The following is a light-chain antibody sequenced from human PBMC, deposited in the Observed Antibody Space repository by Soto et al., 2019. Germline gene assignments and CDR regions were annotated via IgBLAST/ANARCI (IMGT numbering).Light chain of an antibody. CDR2: EVS. Sequence: QSVLTQPASVSGSPGQSITISCTGTSSDVGNYNFVSWFQHHPGNAPKLMIYEVSSRPSGVPERFSGSKSGSTASLTISGLQAEDEADYYCCSYAGSYTWVFGGGTKLTVL. V-gene: IGLV2-11*01. J-gene: IGLJ3*02. CDR1: SSDVGNYNF. CDR3: CSYAGSYTWV.